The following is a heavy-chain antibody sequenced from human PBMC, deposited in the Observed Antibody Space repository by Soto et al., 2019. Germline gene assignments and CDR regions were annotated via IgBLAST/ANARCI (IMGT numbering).Heavy chain of an antibody. CDR1: GFTFSSYG. V-gene: IGHV3-33*01. CDR3: ARGGSGEHFDY. Sequence: QVQLVESGGGVVQPGRSLRLSCAASGFTFSSYGMHWVRQAPGKGLEWVAVIWYDGSNKYYADSVKRRFTISRDNSKNTMYLQMNSLRAEDTAVYYCARGGSGEHFDYLGQGTLVTDSS. J-gene: IGHJ4*02. CDR2: IWYDGSNK. D-gene: IGHD4-17*01.